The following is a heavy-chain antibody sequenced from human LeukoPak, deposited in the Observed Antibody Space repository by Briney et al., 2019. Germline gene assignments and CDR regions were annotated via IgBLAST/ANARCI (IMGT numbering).Heavy chain of an antibody. J-gene: IGHJ6*03. Sequence: GGPLRLSCATSGFTFNNYNMNWVRQAPGRALEWVSSITSSGTYIFYADSVKGRFTISRDNAKNSLYLQMNSLGPEDTAVYYCARDPYSGNYGNYYYYYMDVWGKGTTVTISS. CDR2: ITSSGTYI. CDR1: GFTFNNYN. CDR3: ARDPYSGNYGNYYYYYMDV. D-gene: IGHD1-26*01. V-gene: IGHV3-21*01.